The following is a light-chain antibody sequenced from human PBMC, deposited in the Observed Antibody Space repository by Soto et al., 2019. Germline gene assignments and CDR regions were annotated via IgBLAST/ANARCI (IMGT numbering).Light chain of an antibody. CDR1: QDISSY. J-gene: IGKJ4*01. Sequence: IQVTQSPSSLSASVGDRVTITCRASQDISSYLAWYQQKPGKAPTLLIYAASTLQSGVPSRFSGSGFGTDFTLTISSLQAEDFASYYCQQLRSYPSTFGGWTKVAIK. V-gene: IGKV1-9*01. CDR2: AAS. CDR3: QQLRSYPST.